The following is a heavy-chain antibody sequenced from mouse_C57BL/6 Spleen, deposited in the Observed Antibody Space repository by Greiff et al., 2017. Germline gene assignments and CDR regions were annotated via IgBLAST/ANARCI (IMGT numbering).Heavy chain of an antibody. D-gene: IGHD1-1*01. V-gene: IGHV3-6*01. CDR1: GYSITSGYY. J-gene: IGHJ3*01. Sequence: EVKLQESGPGLVKPSQSLSLTCSVTGYSITSGYYWNWIRQFPGNKLEWMGYISYDGSNNYNPSLKNRISITRDTSKNQFFLKLNSVTTEDTATYYCARGLTTEGAYWGQGTLVTVSA. CDR2: ISYDGSN. CDR3: ARGLTTEGAY.